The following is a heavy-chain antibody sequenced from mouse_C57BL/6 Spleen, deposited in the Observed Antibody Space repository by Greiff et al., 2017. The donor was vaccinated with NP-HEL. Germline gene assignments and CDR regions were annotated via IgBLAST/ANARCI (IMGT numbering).Heavy chain of an antibody. Sequence: EVQLQESGPGLVKPSQSLSLTCSVTGYSITSGYYWNWIRQFPGNKLEWMGYISYDGSNNYNPSLKNLISITRDTSKNQFFLKLNSVTTEDTATYYCAREGNSDTMDYWGQGTSVTVSS. CDR3: AREGNSDTMDY. V-gene: IGHV3-6*01. CDR2: ISYDGSN. J-gene: IGHJ4*01. CDR1: GYSITSGYY.